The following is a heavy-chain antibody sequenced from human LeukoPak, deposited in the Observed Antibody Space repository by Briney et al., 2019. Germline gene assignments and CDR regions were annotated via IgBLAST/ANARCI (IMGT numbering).Heavy chain of an antibody. CDR1: GGSFSGYY. J-gene: IGHJ6*02. V-gene: IGHV4-34*01. CDR3: ARNIVVVPAAMRDYYYYYGMDV. Sequence: PSETLSLTCAVYGGSFSGYYWSWIRQPPGKGLEWIGEINHSGSTNYNPSLKSRVTISVDTSKNQFSLKLSSVTAADTAVYYCARNIVVVPAAMRDYYYYYGMDVWGQGTTVIVSS. D-gene: IGHD2-2*01. CDR2: INHSGST.